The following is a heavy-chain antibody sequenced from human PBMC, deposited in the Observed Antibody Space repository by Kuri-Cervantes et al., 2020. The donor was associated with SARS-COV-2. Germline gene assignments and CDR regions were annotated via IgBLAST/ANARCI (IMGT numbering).Heavy chain of an antibody. V-gene: IGHV4-39*01. Sequence: GSLRLSCTVSGGSISSSGYYWGRIRQPPGKGLEWIGSIYYSGSTYYNPSLKSRVTISVDTSKNQFSLKLSSVTAADTAVYYCARQMMSSITIFGVVITRNWFDPWGQGTLVTVSS. CDR1: GGSISSSGYY. D-gene: IGHD3-3*01. CDR3: ARQMMSSITIFGVVITRNWFDP. J-gene: IGHJ5*02. CDR2: IYYSGST.